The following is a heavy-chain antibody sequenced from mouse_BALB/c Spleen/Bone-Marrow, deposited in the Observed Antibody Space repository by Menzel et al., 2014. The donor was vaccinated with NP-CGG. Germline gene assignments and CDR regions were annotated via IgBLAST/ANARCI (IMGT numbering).Heavy chain of an antibody. V-gene: IGHV1-39*01. CDR2: IDPYYGVT. D-gene: IGHD4-1*01. J-gene: IGHJ2*01. Sequence: EVQLQQSGPELEKPGASVKISCKASGYSFTGYNMNWVKQSNGKSLEWIGNIDPYYGVTSYNQKFKDKATLTVDKSSSTAYMQLSSPTSEDSAVYYCARRERTGMNYWGQGTTLTVSS. CDR3: ARRERTGMNY. CDR1: GYSFTGYN.